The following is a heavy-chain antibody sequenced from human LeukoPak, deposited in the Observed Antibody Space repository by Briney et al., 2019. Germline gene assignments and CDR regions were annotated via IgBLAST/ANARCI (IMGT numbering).Heavy chain of an antibody. CDR2: IYYSGST. CDR1: GGSIGGYS. J-gene: IGHJ6*02. CDR3: ARCTVVPAAIIGMDV. V-gene: IGHV4-59*08. Sequence: SETLSLTCAVYGGSIGGYSWTWLRQPPGKGLEWIGYIYYSGSTNYNPSLKSRVTISVDTSKNQFSLKLSSVTAADTAVYYCARCTVVPAAIIGMDVWGQGTTVTVSS. D-gene: IGHD2-2*01.